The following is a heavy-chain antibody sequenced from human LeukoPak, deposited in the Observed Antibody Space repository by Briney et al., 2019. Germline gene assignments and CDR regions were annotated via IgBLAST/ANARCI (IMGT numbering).Heavy chain of an antibody. Sequence: ASVKVSCKASGYTFTSYAMNWVRQAPGQGLEWMGWINTNTGNPTYAQGFTGRFVFSLDTSVSTAYLQISSLKAEDTAVYYCARDLAQWIQLGPAFDIWGQGTMVTVSS. CDR3: ARDLAQWIQLGPAFDI. J-gene: IGHJ3*02. V-gene: IGHV7-4-1*02. D-gene: IGHD5-18*01. CDR1: GYTFTSYA. CDR2: INTNTGNP.